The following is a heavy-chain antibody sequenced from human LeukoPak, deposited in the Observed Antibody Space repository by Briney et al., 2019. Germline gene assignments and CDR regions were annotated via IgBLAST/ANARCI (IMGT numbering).Heavy chain of an antibody. CDR3: AKEQDRYYYDSNSMDV. Sequence: PGGSLRLSCAASGFTFSRYGMNWVRQAPGNGLEWVSVISGSGGSAYYADSVKGRFTISRDNSKNTLYLQMNSLRAEDTAIYHCAKEQDRYYYDSNSMDVWGQGTTVPVSS. CDR2: ISGSGGSA. J-gene: IGHJ6*02. CDR1: GFTFSRYG. V-gene: IGHV3-23*01. D-gene: IGHD3-22*01.